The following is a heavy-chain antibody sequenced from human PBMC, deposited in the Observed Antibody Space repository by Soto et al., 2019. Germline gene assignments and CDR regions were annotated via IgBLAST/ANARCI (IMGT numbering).Heavy chain of an antibody. J-gene: IGHJ4*02. V-gene: IGHV4-59*01. CDR3: ARGAADKAMVDS. CDR1: GGSIRSYD. CDR2: TFYSGST. Sequence: SETLSLTCTVSGGSIRSYDCTWIRQPPWKGLEWLGYTFYSGSTFYNPSLKSRVTISIHTSKSQFSLQLTSVTAEDTAVYYCARGAADKAMVDSWGQGTLVTVSS. D-gene: IGHD5-18*01.